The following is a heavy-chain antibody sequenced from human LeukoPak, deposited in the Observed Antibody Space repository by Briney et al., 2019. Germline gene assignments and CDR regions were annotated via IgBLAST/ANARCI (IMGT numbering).Heavy chain of an antibody. J-gene: IGHJ4*02. V-gene: IGHV4-31*03. CDR1: GGSISSGGYS. D-gene: IGHD3-22*01. CDR3: ARGSTEYDSSGYYE. CDR2: VYYSGST. Sequence: PSETLSLTCTVSGGSISSGGYSWSWIRQHPGKGLEWIGYVYYSGSTYYNPSLKSRVTISVDTSKNQFSLKLSSVTAADTAVYYCARGSTEYDSSGYYEWGQGTLVTVSS.